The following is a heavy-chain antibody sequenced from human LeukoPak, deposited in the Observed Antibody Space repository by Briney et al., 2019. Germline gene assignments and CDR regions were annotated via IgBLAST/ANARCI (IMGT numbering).Heavy chain of an antibody. J-gene: IGHJ6*02. Sequence: SSETLSLTCTVSGGSISSSSYYWGWIRQPPGKGLEWIGSIYYSGSTYYNPSLKSRVTISGDTSKNQFSLKLSSVTAADTAVYYCARGFSHGSGSWVWFYAMDVWGQGTTVTVSS. CDR1: GGSISSSSYY. D-gene: IGHD3-10*01. CDR3: ARGFSHGSGSWVWFYAMDV. CDR2: IYYSGST. V-gene: IGHV4-39*07.